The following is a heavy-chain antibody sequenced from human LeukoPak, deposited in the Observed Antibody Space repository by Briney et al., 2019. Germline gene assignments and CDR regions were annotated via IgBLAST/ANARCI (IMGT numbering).Heavy chain of an antibody. CDR1: GYTLTELS. Sequence: GASVKVSCKVSGYTLTELSMHWMRQAPGKGLEWMGGFDPEDGETIYAQKFQGRVTMTEDTSTDTAYMELSSLRSEDTAVYYCATSRPPHFYGSGSYHYYFDYWGQGTLVTVSS. CDR3: ATSRPPHFYGSGSYHYYFDY. J-gene: IGHJ4*02. V-gene: IGHV1-24*01. CDR2: FDPEDGET. D-gene: IGHD3-10*01.